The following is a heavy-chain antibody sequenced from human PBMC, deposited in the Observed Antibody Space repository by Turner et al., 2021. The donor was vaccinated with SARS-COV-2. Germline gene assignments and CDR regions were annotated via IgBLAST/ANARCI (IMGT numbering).Heavy chain of an antibody. V-gene: IGHV3-23*01. Sequence: EVRLLESVGGLVQPGGSLRLSCAASGFTFSSYVMSWVRQAPGKGLEWVSSISVSGGSTYYADSVKGRFTISRDNSKNTLYLQMNSLRAEDTAVYYCAKAQLGYYLGVDYWGQGTLVTVSS. J-gene: IGHJ4*02. D-gene: IGHD3-3*01. CDR2: ISVSGGST. CDR1: GFTFSSYV. CDR3: AKAQLGYYLGVDY.